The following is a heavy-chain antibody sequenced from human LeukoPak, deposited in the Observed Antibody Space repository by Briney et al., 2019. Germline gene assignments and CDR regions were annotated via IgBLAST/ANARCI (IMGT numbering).Heavy chain of an antibody. D-gene: IGHD3-3*01. V-gene: IGHV1-2*02. CDR2: INPNSGGT. CDR3: ARLESTKYYDFWSGYERGLTDY. J-gene: IGHJ4*02. Sequence: GASVKVSCKASGYTFTGYYMHWVRQAPGQGLEWMGWINPNSGGTNYAQKFQGRVTMTRDTSISTAYMELSRLRSDVTAVYYCARLESTKYYDFWSGYERGLTDYWGQGTLVTVSS. CDR1: GYTFTGYY.